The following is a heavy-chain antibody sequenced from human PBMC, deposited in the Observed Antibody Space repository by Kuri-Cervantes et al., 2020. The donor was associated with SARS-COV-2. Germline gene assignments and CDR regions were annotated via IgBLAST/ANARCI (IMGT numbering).Heavy chain of an antibody. CDR1: GGSISSSNW. J-gene: IGHJ4*02. CDR3: ARDALLVGATGYYFDY. V-gene: IGHV4-4*02. D-gene: IGHD1-26*01. CDR2: IYHSGGT. Sequence: GSLRLSCAVSGGSISSSNWWSWVRQPPGKGLEWIGEIYHSGGTNYNPSLKSRVTISVDKSKNQFSLKLSSVTAADTAVYYCARDALLVGATGYYFDYWGQGTLVTVSS.